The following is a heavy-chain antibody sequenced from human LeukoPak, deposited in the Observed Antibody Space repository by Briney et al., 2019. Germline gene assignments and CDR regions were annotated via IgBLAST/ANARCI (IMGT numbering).Heavy chain of an antibody. D-gene: IGHD3-10*01. V-gene: IGHV3-23*01. CDR2: ISGSGGST. CDR1: GFTFSSYG. J-gene: IGHJ5*02. Sequence: GGTLRLSCAASGFTFSSYGMSWVRQAPGKVLEWVSAISGSGGSTYYADSVKGRFTISRDNSKNTLYLQMNSLRAEDTAVYYCAKRGSGSNRAGYNWFDPWGQGTLVTVSS. CDR3: AKRGSGSNRAGYNWFDP.